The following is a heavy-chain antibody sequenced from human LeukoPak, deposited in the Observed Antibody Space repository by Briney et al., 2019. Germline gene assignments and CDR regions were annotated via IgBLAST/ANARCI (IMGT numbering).Heavy chain of an antibody. CDR3: AREVNCSGGSCSDY. J-gene: IGHJ4*02. V-gene: IGHV4-4*07. CDR1: GGSISSYY. CDR2: MYTSGST. D-gene: IGHD2-15*01. Sequence: SETLSLTCTVSGGSISSYYWSWIRQPAGKGLEWIGRMYTSGSTNYNPSLKSRVTMSVDTSKNQFSLKLSSVTAADTAVYYCAREVNCSGGSCSDYWGQGTLVTVSS.